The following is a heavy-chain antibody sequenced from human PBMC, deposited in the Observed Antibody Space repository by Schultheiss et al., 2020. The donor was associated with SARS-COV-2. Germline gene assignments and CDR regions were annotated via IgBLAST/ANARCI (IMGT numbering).Heavy chain of an antibody. CDR1: GYTFTGYY. J-gene: IGHJ6*02. V-gene: IGHV1-2*02. CDR2: INPNSGGT. D-gene: IGHD6-13*01. Sequence: ASVKVSCKASGYTFTGYYMHWVRQAPGQGLEWMGWINPNSGGTNYAQKFQGRVTMTRDTSISTAYMELSSLRSEDTAVYYCARDSSSWGQDYYYYGMDVWGQGTTVTSP. CDR3: ARDSSSWGQDYYYYGMDV.